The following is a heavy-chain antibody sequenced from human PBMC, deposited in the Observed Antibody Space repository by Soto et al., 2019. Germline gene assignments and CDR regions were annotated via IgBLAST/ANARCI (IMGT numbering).Heavy chain of an antibody. CDR3: ARRLVGAPDIVVVVAATGAFDI. V-gene: IGHV4-39*01. D-gene: IGHD2-15*01. CDR2: IYYSGST. Sequence: QLQLQESGPGLVKPSETLSLTCTVSGDSISSSSYYWGWIRQPPGKGLEWIGSIYYSGSTYYNPSLKSRVTISVDTSKNQFSLKLSSVTAADTAVYYCARRLVGAPDIVVVVAATGAFDIWGQGTMVTVSS. CDR1: GDSISSSSYY. J-gene: IGHJ3*02.